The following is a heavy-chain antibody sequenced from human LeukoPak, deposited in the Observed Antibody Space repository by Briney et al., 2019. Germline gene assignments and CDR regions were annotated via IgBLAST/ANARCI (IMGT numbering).Heavy chain of an antibody. CDR2: ISWEGDTT. D-gene: IGHD3-10*01. J-gene: IGHJ4*02. Sequence: PGGSLRLSCAASGFTFDDYAMHWVRHAPGKGLEWVSLISWEGDTTYYADSVRGRFTISRDNSKNSLYLQMNSLRTEDTAFYYCTRDTDYGSATNYFDYWGQGTLVSVSS. CDR1: GFTFDDYA. V-gene: IGHV3-43*01. CDR3: TRDTDYGSATNYFDY.